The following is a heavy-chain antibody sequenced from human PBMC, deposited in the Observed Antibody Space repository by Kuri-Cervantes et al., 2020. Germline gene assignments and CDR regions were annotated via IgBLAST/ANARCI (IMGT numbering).Heavy chain of an antibody. CDR3: AKVNSGSYHFDY. CDR1: GFTFSDYY. CDR2: ISWNSGSI. D-gene: IGHD1-26*01. Sequence: SLKISCAASGFTFSDYYMSWIRQAPGKGLEWVSGISWNSGSIGYADSVKGRFTISRDNAKNSLYLQMNSLRAEDTALYYCAKVNSGSYHFDYWGQGTLVTVSS. J-gene: IGHJ4*02. V-gene: IGHV3-9*01.